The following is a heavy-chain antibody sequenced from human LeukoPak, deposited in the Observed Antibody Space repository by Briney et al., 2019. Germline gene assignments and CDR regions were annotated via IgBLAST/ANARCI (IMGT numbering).Heavy chain of an antibody. Sequence: SETLSLTCTVSGGSISSYYWSWIRQPAGKGLEWIGRIYTSGSTNYNPSLKSRVTMSVGTSKNQFSLKLSSVTAADTAVYYCARDGQNYDFWSGYNYYYGMDVWGQGTTVTVSS. CDR1: GGSISSYY. D-gene: IGHD3-3*01. V-gene: IGHV4-4*07. CDR2: IYTSGST. CDR3: ARDGQNYDFWSGYNYYYGMDV. J-gene: IGHJ6*02.